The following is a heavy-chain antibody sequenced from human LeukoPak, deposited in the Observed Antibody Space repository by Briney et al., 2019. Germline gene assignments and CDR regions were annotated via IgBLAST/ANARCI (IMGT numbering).Heavy chain of an antibody. V-gene: IGHV1-8*01. Sequence: GASVKVSCKASGYTFTSYDINWVRQATGQGLEWLGWMNPYNGNTGYAQKFQGRVTMTRNTSISTAYMEVSSLRPEDTAVYYCARGGLPYYSYYMDVWGKGTTVIVSS. CDR3: ARGGLPYYSYYMDV. CDR2: MNPYNGNT. CDR1: GYTFTSYD. J-gene: IGHJ6*03.